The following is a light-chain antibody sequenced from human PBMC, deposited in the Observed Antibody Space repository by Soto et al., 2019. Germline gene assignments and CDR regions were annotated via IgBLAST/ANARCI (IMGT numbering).Light chain of an antibody. V-gene: IGKV3-20*01. CDR1: QSVSSSY. J-gene: IGKJ1*01. CDR3: QQYGSSPWT. Sequence: EIVLTQSPGTLSLSPGERVTLSCRASQSVSSSYLAWYQQKPGQAPRLLIYGASSRATGIPDRFSGSGSGTDFTLTISILEPEDFTVYYCQQYGSSPWTFGQGTKVEIK. CDR2: GAS.